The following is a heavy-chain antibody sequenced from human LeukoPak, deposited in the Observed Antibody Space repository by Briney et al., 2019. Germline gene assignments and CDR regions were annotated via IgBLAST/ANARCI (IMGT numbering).Heavy chain of an antibody. J-gene: IGHJ5*02. V-gene: IGHV3-53*05. CDR2: IYSGGST. CDR3: ARDCGGDCSQPNWFDP. CDR1: GFTVSSNY. D-gene: IGHD2-21*02. Sequence: QPGGSLRLSCAASGFTVSSNYMSWVRQAPGKGLEWVSVIYSGGSTYYADSVKGRFTISRDNSKNTLYLQMNSLRAEDTAVYYCARDCGGDCSQPNWFDPWGQGTLVTVSS.